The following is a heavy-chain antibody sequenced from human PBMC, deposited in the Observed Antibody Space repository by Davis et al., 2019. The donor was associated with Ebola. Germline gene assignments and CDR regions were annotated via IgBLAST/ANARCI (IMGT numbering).Heavy chain of an antibody. D-gene: IGHD3-16*02. J-gene: IGHJ3*01. CDR2: ISSSGSTI. CDR3: ARVVMITFGGVIVTSDAFDV. CDR1: GFTFSDYY. V-gene: IGHV3-11*04. Sequence: GESLKISCAASGFTFSDYYMSWIRQAPGKGLEWVSYISSSGSTIYYADSVKGRFTISRDNAKNTLYLQMNSLRAEDTAVYYCARVVMITFGGVIVTSDAFDVWGQGTMVTVSS.